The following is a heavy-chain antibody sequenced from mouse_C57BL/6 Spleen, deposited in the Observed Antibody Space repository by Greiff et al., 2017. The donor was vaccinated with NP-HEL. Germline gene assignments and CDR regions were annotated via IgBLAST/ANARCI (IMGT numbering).Heavy chain of an antibody. CDR1: GFTFSDYY. V-gene: IGHV5-16*01. CDR3: ARDLPPDY. CDR2: INYDGSST. J-gene: IGHJ2*01. D-gene: IGHD6-1*01. Sequence: EVKVVESEGGLVQPGSSMKLSCTASGFTFSDYYMAWVRQVPEKGLEWVANINYDGSSTYYLDSLKSRFIISRDNAKNILYLQMSSLKSEDTATYYCARDLPPDYWGQGTTLTVSS.